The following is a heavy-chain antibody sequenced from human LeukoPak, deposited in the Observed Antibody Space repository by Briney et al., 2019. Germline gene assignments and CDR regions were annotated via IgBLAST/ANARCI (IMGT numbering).Heavy chain of an antibody. CDR2: ISSSSSWI. CDR1: GFTFSGYD. J-gene: IGHJ4*02. D-gene: IGHD6-13*01. Sequence: GGSLTLSCAASGFTFSGYDMNWVRQAPGKGLEWVSHISSSSSWIYYADSVKGRFTISRDNAKKSLPLQMNSLRDEDTAVYYCARDGTREQQVVPSDYWGQGTLVTVSS. V-gene: IGHV3-48*02. CDR3: ARDGTREQQVVPSDY.